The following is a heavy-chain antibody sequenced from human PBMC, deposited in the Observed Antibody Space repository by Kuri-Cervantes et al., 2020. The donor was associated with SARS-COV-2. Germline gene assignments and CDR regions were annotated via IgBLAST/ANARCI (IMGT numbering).Heavy chain of an antibody. V-gene: IGHV3-43D*04. J-gene: IGHJ6*02. Sequence: GESLKISCAASGFIFDDFAMHWVRQAPGKGLEWVSLISWDGGSTYYADSVKGRFTISRDNNKNSLYLQMNSLRAEDTAVYYCARDYGSGPSGAYYYYGMDVWGQGTTVTVSS. CDR1: GFIFDDFA. CDR2: ISWDGGST. CDR3: ARDYGSGPSGAYYYYGMDV. D-gene: IGHD3-10*01.